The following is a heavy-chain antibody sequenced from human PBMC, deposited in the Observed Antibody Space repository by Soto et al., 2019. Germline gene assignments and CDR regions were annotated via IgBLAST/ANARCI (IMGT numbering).Heavy chain of an antibody. CDR3: APPPGAADSYDY. CDR1: GFTFSSYG. D-gene: IGHD6-13*01. CDR2: ISYDGSNK. J-gene: IGHJ4*02. V-gene: IGHV3-30*03. Sequence: QVQLVESGGGVVQPGRSLRLSCAASGFTFSSYGMHWVRQAPGKRLEWVAVISYDGSNKYYADSVKGRFTISRDNSKNTLYLQMNSLRAEDTAVYYCAPPPGAADSYDYWGQGTLVTVSS.